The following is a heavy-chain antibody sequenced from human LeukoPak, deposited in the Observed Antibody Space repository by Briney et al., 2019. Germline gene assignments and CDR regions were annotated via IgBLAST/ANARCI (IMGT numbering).Heavy chain of an antibody. CDR1: GGSISSYY. Sequence: SETLSLTCTVSGGSISSYYWSWIRQPPGKGLEWIGYIYYSGSTNYNPSLKSRVTISVDTSKNQFSLKLSSVTAADTAVYYCARGSGSRPHFGYWGQGTLVTVSS. V-gene: IGHV4-59*01. J-gene: IGHJ4*02. CDR2: IYYSGST. CDR3: ARGSGSRPHFGY. D-gene: IGHD2-15*01.